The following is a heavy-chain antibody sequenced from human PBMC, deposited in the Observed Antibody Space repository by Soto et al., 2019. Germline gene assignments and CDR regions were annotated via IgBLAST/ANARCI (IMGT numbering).Heavy chain of an antibody. CDR2: IYYSGTT. Sequence: SETLSLTCTVSGGSISSGGYYWSWIRQHPENGLEWIGYIYYSGTTYYNPSLESRVTISVDTSENQFSLNLNSVTAADTAMYYCASTYSNASSGPFDFWGQGALVTVSS. J-gene: IGHJ4*02. D-gene: IGHD1-26*01. CDR3: ASTYSNASSGPFDF. CDR1: GGSISSGGYY. V-gene: IGHV4-31*03.